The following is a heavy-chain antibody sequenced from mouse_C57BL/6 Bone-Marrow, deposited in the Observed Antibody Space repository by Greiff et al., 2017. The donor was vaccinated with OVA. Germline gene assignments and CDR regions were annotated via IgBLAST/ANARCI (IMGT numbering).Heavy chain of an antibody. CDR1: GYTFTDYY. D-gene: IGHD2-2*01. V-gene: IGHV1-19*01. CDR2: INPYNGGT. J-gene: IGHJ4*01. CDR3: ARGGYDWYAMDY. Sequence: EVQLQQSGPVLVKPGASVKMSCKASGYTFTDYYMNWVKQSHGKSLEWIGVINPYNGGTSYNQKFKGKATLTVDKSSSTAYMELNSLTSEDSAVYYCARGGYDWYAMDYWGQGTSVTVSS.